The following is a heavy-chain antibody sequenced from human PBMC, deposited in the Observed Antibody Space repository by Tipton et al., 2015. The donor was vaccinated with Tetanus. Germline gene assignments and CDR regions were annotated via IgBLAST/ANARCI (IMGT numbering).Heavy chain of an antibody. Sequence: TASGFSFSSYGMHWVRQAPGKGLEWAAIIWNDGSNKYYADSVKGRFTISRDNSKNTLYLQMSSLRDEDTAVYYCARDHTFTISQSRGGLDSWGQGTLVTVSA. CDR3: ARDHTFTISQSRGGLDS. CDR1: GFSFSSYG. J-gene: IGHJ4*02. CDR2: IWNDGSNK. V-gene: IGHV3-33*01. D-gene: IGHD3-10*01.